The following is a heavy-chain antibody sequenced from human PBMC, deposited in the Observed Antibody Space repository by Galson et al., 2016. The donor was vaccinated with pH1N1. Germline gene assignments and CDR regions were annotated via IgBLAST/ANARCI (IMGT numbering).Heavy chain of an antibody. CDR1: GGTFRTYS. V-gene: IGHV1-69*13. CDR3: ARGVIGGRTSGNWFDP. D-gene: IGHD1-26*01. J-gene: IGHJ5*02. CDR2: IIPMFATT. Sequence: SVKVSCKASGGTFRTYSISWVRQAPGQGLEWMGRIIPMFATTNYAQKFQGRVTISANESTSTAHMELHSRTSEDTAVYYCARGVIGGRTSGNWFDPWGQGTLVTVSS.